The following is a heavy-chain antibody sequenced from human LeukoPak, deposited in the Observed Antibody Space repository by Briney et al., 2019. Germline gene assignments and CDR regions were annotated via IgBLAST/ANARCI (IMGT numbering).Heavy chain of an antibody. CDR3: AKDLGYYYDSSGYYYFDY. J-gene: IGHJ4*02. D-gene: IGHD3-22*01. V-gene: IGHV3-64*04. CDR1: GFTFKSYA. CDR2: INTNGANT. Sequence: GGSLRLSCSASGFTFKSYAMHWVRQAPGKGLEYVSSINTNGANTYYADSVKGRFTISRDNSKNMLYLQMNSLRAEDTAVYYCAKDLGYYYDSSGYYYFDYWGQGALVTVSS.